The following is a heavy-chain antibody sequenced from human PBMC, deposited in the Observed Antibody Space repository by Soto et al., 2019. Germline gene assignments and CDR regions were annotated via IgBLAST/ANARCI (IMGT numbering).Heavy chain of an antibody. CDR1: GYSFTSYW. V-gene: IGHV5-10-1*01. D-gene: IGHD3-10*01. J-gene: IGHJ6*02. Sequence: GESLKISCKGSGYSFTSYWVSWVRQMPGKGLEWMGRIDPSDSYTNYSPSFQGHVTISADKSISTAYLQWSSLKASDTAMYYCAMGVWFGDPYGMDVWGQGTTVTVSS. CDR2: IDPSDSYT. CDR3: AMGVWFGDPYGMDV.